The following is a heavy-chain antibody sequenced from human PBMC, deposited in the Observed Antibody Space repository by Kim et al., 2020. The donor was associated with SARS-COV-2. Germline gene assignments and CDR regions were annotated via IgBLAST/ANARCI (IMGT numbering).Heavy chain of an antibody. Sequence: GGSLRLSCAASGFTFSSYAMSWVRQAPGKGLEWVSAISGSGGSTYYADSVKGRFIISRDNSKNTLYLQMNSLRAEDTAVYYCAKDSYSSSWYYFDYWGQGTLVTVSS. D-gene: IGHD6-13*01. CDR2: ISGSGGST. J-gene: IGHJ4*02. V-gene: IGHV3-23*01. CDR1: GFTFSSYA. CDR3: AKDSYSSSWYYFDY.